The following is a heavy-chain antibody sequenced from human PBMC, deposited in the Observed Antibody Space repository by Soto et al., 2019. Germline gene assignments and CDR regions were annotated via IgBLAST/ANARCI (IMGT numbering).Heavy chain of an antibody. D-gene: IGHD3-10*01. CDR3: ARHDGGSGEWGFDY. Sequence: QLQLQESGPGLVKPSETLSLTCTVSGGSISSSSYYWGWIRQPPGKGLEWIGSGSTYYNPSLKSRVTISVDTSKNQFSLKRSSVTAADTAVYYCARHDGGSGEWGFDYWGQGTLVTVSS. V-gene: IGHV4-39*01. CDR1: GGSISSSSYY. J-gene: IGHJ4*02. CDR2: SGST.